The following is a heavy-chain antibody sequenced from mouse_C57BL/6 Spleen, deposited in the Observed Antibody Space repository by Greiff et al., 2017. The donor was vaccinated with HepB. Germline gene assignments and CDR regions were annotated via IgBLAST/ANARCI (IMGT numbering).Heavy chain of an antibody. J-gene: IGHJ1*03. D-gene: IGHD2-4*01. V-gene: IGHV1-4*01. CDR3: ARSDDYDENFDV. CDR1: GYTFTSYT. Sequence: VQRVESGAELARPGASVKMSCKASGYTFTSYTMHWVKQRPGQGLEWIGYINPSSGYTKYNQKFKDKATLTADKSSSTAYMQLSSLTSEDSAVYYCARSDDYDENFDVWGTGTTVTVSS. CDR2: INPSSGYT.